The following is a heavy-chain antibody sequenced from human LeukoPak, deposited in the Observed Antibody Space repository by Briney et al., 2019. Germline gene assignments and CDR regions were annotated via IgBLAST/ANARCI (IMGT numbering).Heavy chain of an antibody. CDR3: ARDRGYGNNDY. Sequence: SETLSLTCTVSGDSISNADSHWAWIRQPPGKGLEWIGSIYYSGNTYYDPSLRSPFPMSVDTTRNQFSLKLISVTAADTGVYYCARDRGYGNNDYWGQGTLVTVSS. D-gene: IGHD6-25*01. CDR1: GDSISNADSH. V-gene: IGHV4-39*02. CDR2: IYYSGNT. J-gene: IGHJ4*02.